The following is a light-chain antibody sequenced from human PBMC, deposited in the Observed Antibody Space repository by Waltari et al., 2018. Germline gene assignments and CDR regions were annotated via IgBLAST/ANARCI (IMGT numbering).Light chain of an antibody. V-gene: IGKV3-11*01. Sequence: EIVLTQSPATLSLSPGERATLPCRASQSVSSYLAWYQQKPGQAPRLLIYDVSNRATGIPARFSGSGSGTDFTLTISSLEPEDFAVYYCQQYYRTPFTFGPGTKVDIK. J-gene: IGKJ3*01. CDR1: QSVSSY. CDR3: QQYYRTPFT. CDR2: DVS.